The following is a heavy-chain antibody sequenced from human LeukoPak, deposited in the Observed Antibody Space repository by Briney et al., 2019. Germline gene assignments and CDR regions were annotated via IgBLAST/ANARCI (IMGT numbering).Heavy chain of an antibody. Sequence: ASVKVSCKASGYTFSSYAISWVRQAPGQGLEWMGWINPNSGGTNYAQKFQGRVTMTRDTSISTAYMELSRLRSDDTAVYYCARDSFVDTAMRGFDYWGQGTLVTVSS. CDR3: ARDSFVDTAMRGFDY. CDR2: INPNSGGT. CDR1: GYTFSSYA. J-gene: IGHJ4*02. D-gene: IGHD5-18*01. V-gene: IGHV1-2*02.